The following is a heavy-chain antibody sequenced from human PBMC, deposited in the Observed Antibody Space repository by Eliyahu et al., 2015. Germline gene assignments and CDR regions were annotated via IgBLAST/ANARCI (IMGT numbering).Heavy chain of an antibody. CDR1: GYTFTGYX. Sequence: QVQLVQSGAEVKKPGASVKVSCKASGYTFTGYXMHRGRAAPGQGLEWMGWINPNSGGTNYAQKFQGRVTMTRDTSISTAYMELSRLRSDDTAVYYCARFWAYSSSSSSDYWGQGTLVTVSS. CDR3: ARFWAYSSSSSSDY. D-gene: IGHD6-6*01. J-gene: IGHJ4*02. CDR2: INPNSGGT. V-gene: IGHV1-2*02.